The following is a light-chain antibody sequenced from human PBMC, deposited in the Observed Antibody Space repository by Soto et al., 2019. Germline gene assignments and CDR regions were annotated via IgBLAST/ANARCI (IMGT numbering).Light chain of an antibody. J-gene: IGKJ4*01. CDR1: QTIGKY. V-gene: IGKV1-39*01. Sequence: DIQMTQSPSSLSASVGDRVTITCRASQTIGKYLNWYQQKPGEAPKLLIYTTSTLQSGVPSRFSGSGSGSGTDFILTISSLQPEDFATYYCQQRYSTPLTFGGGTKVEIK. CDR3: QQRYSTPLT. CDR2: TTS.